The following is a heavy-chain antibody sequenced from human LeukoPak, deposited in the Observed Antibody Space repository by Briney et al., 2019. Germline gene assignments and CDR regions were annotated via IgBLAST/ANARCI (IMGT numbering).Heavy chain of an antibody. J-gene: IGHJ4*02. CDR2: INPSGDST. D-gene: IGHD2-21*02. V-gene: IGHV1-46*01. Sequence: ASVKVSCKASGYTFTSYDMHWVRQAPGQGLEWMGIINPSGDSTSYAQKFQGRVTMTRDTSTSTVYMELSSLRSEDTAVYYCTSVLYCGADCYSGRYFFDYWGQGTLVTVSS. CDR1: GYTFTSYD. CDR3: TSVLYCGADCYSGRYFFDY.